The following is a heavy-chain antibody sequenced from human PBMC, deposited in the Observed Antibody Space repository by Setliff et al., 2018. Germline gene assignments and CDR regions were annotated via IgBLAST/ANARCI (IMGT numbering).Heavy chain of an antibody. Sequence: PGGSLRLSCTASGFTFNKHWMTWVRQVPGKGLEWVTLIRYDSSTRHYADSVKGRFTISRDNAKDTLYLQMNSLRAEDTAVYYCAKDISRTGYYYFDYWGRGTLVTVSS. V-gene: IGHV3-30*02. D-gene: IGHD3-9*01. CDR3: AKDISRTGYYYFDY. CDR2: IRYDSSTR. CDR1: GFTFNKHW. J-gene: IGHJ4*02.